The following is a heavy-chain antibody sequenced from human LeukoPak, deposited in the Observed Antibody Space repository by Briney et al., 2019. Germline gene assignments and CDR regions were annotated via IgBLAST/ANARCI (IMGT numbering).Heavy chain of an antibody. J-gene: IGHJ4*02. CDR2: IYSGGST. CDR1: GFIVSSNY. Sequence: PGGSLRLSCAASGFIVSSNYMSWVRQAPGKGLEWVSVIYSGGSTYYADSVKGRFTISRDNSKNTLYLQMNSLRAEDTAIYYCMTAAGYNFGQYWGQGTLVTVSS. CDR3: MTAAGYNFGQY. D-gene: IGHD5-18*01. V-gene: IGHV3-53*01.